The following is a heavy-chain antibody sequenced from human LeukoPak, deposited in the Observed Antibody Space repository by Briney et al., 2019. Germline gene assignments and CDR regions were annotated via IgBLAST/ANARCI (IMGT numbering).Heavy chain of an antibody. CDR1: GYSISSGYY. CDR2: IYNSGST. V-gene: IGHV4-38-2*01. Sequence: SETLSLTCDVSGYSISSGYYWAWIRQSPGKGLGWIASIYNSGSTFYNPSLKSRVALSVDTSKNQFSLKLMSVTAADTAVYYCARPNTWITEWFDSWGQGILVTVSS. D-gene: IGHD3-16*01. J-gene: IGHJ5*01. CDR3: ARPNTWITEWFDS.